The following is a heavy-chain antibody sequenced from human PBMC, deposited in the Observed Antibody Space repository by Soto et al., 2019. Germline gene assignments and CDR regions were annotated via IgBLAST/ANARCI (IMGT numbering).Heavy chain of an antibody. Sequence: QVQLVESGGGVVQPGRSLSLSCEASGFTFSAYGMHWVRQAPGTGLEWVTRISSDGGDKKYSGSVKGRFTVARDNSKITLYLQMDSLRPGDTAVYYCAKESSYDFAQWGQGALVTVSS. CDR2: ISSDGGDK. CDR3: AKESSYDFAQ. D-gene: IGHD5-12*01. J-gene: IGHJ4*02. CDR1: GFTFSAYG. V-gene: IGHV3-30*18.